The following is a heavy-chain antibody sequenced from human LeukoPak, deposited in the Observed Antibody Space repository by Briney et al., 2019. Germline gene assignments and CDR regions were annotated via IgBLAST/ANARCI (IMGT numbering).Heavy chain of an antibody. D-gene: IGHD3-16*01. Sequence: PGRSLRLSCAASGFTFSDSAMHWVRQAPGKGLQWVAVTSYDGNNNFYPGSVKGRFTISRDNIKNTIYLQMNSLIPEDTAVYYCARGPGAVFGGSTTGRGTEAFDIWGQGTMVTV. CDR2: TSYDGNNN. CDR1: GFTFSDSA. V-gene: IGHV3-30*04. J-gene: IGHJ3*02. CDR3: ARGPGAVFGGSTTGRGTEAFDI.